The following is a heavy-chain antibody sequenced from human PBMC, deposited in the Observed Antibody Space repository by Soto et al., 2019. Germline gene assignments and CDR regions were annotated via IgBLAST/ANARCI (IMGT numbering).Heavy chain of an antibody. J-gene: IGHJ4*01. CDR2: INHSGST. CDR3: ARDNWNSY. D-gene: IGHD1-7*01. V-gene: IGHV4-34*01. Sequence: PSETLSLTCAVYGGSFSGYYWSWIRQPPGKGLEWIGEINHSGSTNYNPSLKSRVTISVDTSKNQFSLKLSSVTAEDTAVYYCARDNWNSYWGQGTLVTVSS. CDR1: GGSFSGYY.